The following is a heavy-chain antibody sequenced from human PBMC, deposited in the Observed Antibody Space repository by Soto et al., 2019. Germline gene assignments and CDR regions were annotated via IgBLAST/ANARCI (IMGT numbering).Heavy chain of an antibody. Sequence: PSETLSLTCTVSGGSISSSSYYWGWIRQPPGKGLEWIGSIYYSGSTYYNPSLKSRVTISVDTSKNQFSLKLSSVTAADTAVYYCARLFLARVAARRGSRVQHYGMDVWGQGTTVTVSS. CDR3: ARLFLARVAARRGSRVQHYGMDV. V-gene: IGHV4-39*01. D-gene: IGHD6-19*01. CDR2: IYYSGST. CDR1: GGSISSSSYY. J-gene: IGHJ6*02.